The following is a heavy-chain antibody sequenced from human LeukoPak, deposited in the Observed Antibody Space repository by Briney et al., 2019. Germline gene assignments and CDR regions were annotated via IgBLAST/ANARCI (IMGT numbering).Heavy chain of an antibody. CDR1: GGTFSSYA. CDR3: ARDRQFRGGWKGNWFDP. Sequence: ASGKVSCKASGGTFSSYAISWVRQAPGQGLEWMGRIIPILGIANYAQKFQGRVTITADKSTSTAYMELSSLRSEDTAVYYCARDRQFRGGWKGNWFDPWGQGTLVTVSS. CDR2: IIPILGIA. V-gene: IGHV1-69*04. D-gene: IGHD3-16*01. J-gene: IGHJ5*02.